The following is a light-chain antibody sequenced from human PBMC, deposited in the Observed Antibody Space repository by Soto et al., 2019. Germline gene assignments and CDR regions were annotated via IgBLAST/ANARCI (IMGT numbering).Light chain of an antibody. V-gene: IGKV3D-15*01. CDR3: QQYHYWWT. J-gene: IGKJ1*01. CDR2: DTS. Sequence: EIVLTQSPATLSSSPGERATLSCRAGQTVSNKLAWYQHKPGQAPRLLIYDTSNRATGIPARFSGSGSGTDFTLTISSLQSEDFAVYYCQQYHYWWTFGQGTKVDIK. CDR1: QTVSNK.